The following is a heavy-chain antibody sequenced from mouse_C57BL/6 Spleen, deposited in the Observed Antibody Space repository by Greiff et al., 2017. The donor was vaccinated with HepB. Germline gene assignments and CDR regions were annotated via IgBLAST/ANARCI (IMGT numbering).Heavy chain of an antibody. CDR1: GYTFTDYY. J-gene: IGHJ4*01. CDR3: ARGCDYAMDY. Sequence: VQLQQSGAELVRPGASVKLSCKASGYTFTDYYINWVKQRPGQGLEWIARIYPGSGNTYYNEKFKGKATLTAEKSSSTAYMQLSSLTSEDSAVYFCARGCDYAMDYWGQGTSVTVSS. CDR2: IYPGSGNT. V-gene: IGHV1-76*01.